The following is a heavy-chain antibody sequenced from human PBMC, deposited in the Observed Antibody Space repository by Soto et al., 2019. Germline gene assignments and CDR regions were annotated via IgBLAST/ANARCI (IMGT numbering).Heavy chain of an antibody. Sequence: GGSLRLSCAASGFTFSSYGMHWVRQAPGKGLEWVAVIWYDGSNKYYADSVKGRFTISRDNSKNTLYLQMNSLRAEDTAVYYCARGTYYYDSSGSDYGYWGQGTLVTVSS. CDR2: IWYDGSNK. CDR1: GFTFSSYG. CDR3: ARGTYYYDSSGSDYGY. V-gene: IGHV3-33*01. D-gene: IGHD3-22*01. J-gene: IGHJ4*02.